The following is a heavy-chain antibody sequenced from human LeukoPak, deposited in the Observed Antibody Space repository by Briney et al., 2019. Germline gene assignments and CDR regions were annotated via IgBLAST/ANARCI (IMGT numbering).Heavy chain of an antibody. CDR3: AKMQGYFDY. CDR1: VSIPLNSYS. J-gene: IGHJ4*02. Sequence: VGSLRLSCAASVSIPLNSYSMSWVRQAPGKGLEWVSAITSSGETTYYADSVKGRLTISRDNSKNMVYLQMNSLRAEDAATYYCAKMQGYFDYWGQGRLVTASS. CDR2: ITSSGETT. V-gene: IGHV3-23*01.